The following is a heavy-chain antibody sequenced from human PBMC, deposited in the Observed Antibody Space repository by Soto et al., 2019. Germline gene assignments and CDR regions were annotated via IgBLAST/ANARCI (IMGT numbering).Heavy chain of an antibody. CDR3: AQRPLPEAGFAY. V-gene: IGHV3-23*01. Sequence: EVQLLESGGGLVQPGGSLRLSCAASGFTFSNYAMTWVRQAPGKGLEWVSVISGSGGGTYFVDSVKGRFTISRDNSKNTVYLKINSLRAEETAVYYCAQRPLPEAGFAYWGQGTLVTVSS. CDR1: GFTFSNYA. J-gene: IGHJ4*02. CDR2: ISGSGGGT. D-gene: IGHD6-13*01.